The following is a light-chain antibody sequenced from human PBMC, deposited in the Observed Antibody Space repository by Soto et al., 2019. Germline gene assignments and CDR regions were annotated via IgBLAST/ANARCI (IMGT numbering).Light chain of an antibody. CDR3: QVWDSSSDHYV. Sequence: SSELTQPPSVSAAPGQTARITCGGNKIGSKSVHWYQQRPGQAPVLVVYDGSDRPSRIPERFSGSTAGNTATLTISGVEAGDEADYFCQVWDSSSDHYVFGSGTKVTVL. CDR1: KIGSKS. V-gene: IGLV3-21*02. J-gene: IGLJ1*01. CDR2: DGS.